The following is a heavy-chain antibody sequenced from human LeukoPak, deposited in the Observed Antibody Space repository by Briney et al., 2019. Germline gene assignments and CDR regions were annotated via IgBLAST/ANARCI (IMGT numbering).Heavy chain of an antibody. J-gene: IGHJ6*03. CDR3: ARRLGIAVAGRIREDYYMDV. Sequence: PGGSLRLSCAASGFTFSSYSMNWVRQPPGKGLEWIGSIYYSGSTYYNPSLKSRVTISVDTSKNQFSLKLSSVTAADTAVYYCARRLGIAVAGRIREDYYMDVWGKGTTVTVSS. V-gene: IGHV4-39*07. D-gene: IGHD6-19*01. CDR1: GFTFSSYS. CDR2: IYYSGST.